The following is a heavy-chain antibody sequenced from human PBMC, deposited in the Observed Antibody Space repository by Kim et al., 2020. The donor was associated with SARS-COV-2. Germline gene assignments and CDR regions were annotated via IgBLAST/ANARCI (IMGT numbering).Heavy chain of an antibody. D-gene: IGHD2-2*01. J-gene: IGHJ6*02. CDR2: IYHSGST. CDR3: ARDPLREIVVVPMGGYYYGMDV. V-gene: IGHV4-38-2*02. CDR1: GYSISSGYY. Sequence: SETLSLTCTVSGYSISSGYYWGWIRQPPGKGLEWIGSIYHSGSTYYNPSLKSRVTISVDTSKNQFSLKLSSVTAADTAVYYCARDPLREIVVVPMGGYYYGMDVWGQGTTVTVSS.